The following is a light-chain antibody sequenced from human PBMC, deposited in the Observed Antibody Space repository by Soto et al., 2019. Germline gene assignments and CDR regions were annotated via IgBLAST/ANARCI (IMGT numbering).Light chain of an antibody. CDR2: GAS. CDR1: QSVSSN. Sequence: EKVMTQSPPTLSVSPGERATLSCRASQSVSSNLAWFQQKPGQSPRLLIYGASTRATGIPARFSGSGSGTEFTLSISSLQSEDFAVYYCQQYNNWPYTFGPGTKVDIK. V-gene: IGKV3-15*01. CDR3: QQYNNWPYT. J-gene: IGKJ3*01.